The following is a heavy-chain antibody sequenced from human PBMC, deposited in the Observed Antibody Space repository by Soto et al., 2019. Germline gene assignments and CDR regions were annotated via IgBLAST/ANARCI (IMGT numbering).Heavy chain of an antibody. CDR1: GYTFSYYW. CDR2: IYPADSDT. J-gene: IGHJ3*01. V-gene: IGHV5-51*01. D-gene: IGHD3-10*01. Sequence: PGESLKISCKGSGYTFSYYWIGWVRQMPGKGLEWMGTIYPADSDTRYSPSFQGQVTISADKSIRIAYLQWSSLKASDTAVYYCARSSGNSPHDGFDVWGQGTLVTVSS. CDR3: ARSSGNSPHDGFDV.